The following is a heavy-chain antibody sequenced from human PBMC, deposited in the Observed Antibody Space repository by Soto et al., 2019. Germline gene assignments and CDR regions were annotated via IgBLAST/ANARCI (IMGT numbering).Heavy chain of an antibody. D-gene: IGHD3-3*01. CDR2: IYSGGGT. V-gene: IGHV3-53*01. J-gene: IGHJ6*02. Sequence: GGSLRLSCAASGFTVSSNYMSWVRQAPGKGLEWVSVIYSGGGTYYADSVKGRFTISRDNSKNTLYLQMNSLRAEDTAVYYCARDKAVEGMDVWGQGTTVTVSS. CDR3: ARDKAVEGMDV. CDR1: GFTVSSNY.